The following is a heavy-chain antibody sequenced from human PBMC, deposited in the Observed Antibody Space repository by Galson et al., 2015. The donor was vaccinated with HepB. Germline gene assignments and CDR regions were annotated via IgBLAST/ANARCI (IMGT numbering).Heavy chain of an antibody. J-gene: IGHJ4*02. CDR1: GFIFSSCA. V-gene: IGHV3-33*01. Sequence: SLRLACAASGFIFSSCAMHWVRQAPGKGLEWVAVIWDDGSNKHYADSVRGRFTISRDNSRNTLNLQMNNLRAEDTAVYYCVREKGEGGGDCLDYWGQGTLVTVSS. CDR2: IWDDGSNK. CDR3: VREKGEGGGDCLDY. D-gene: IGHD2-21*02.